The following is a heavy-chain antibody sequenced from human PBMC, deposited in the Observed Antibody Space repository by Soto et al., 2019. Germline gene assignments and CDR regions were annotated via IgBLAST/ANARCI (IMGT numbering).Heavy chain of an antibody. CDR1: RFTFSDFA. Sequence: DVQLLESGGGLVQPGGSLTLSCAASRFTFSDFAMSWVRQAPGKGLEWVSSIGGGGSDTYYADSVKGRFTISRDNSKNTLYLQMDSLREEDKAVYYCAKDAVPYNGKWEWFDSWGQGTLVIVSS. D-gene: IGHD1-20*01. J-gene: IGHJ5*01. CDR2: IGGGGSDT. V-gene: IGHV3-23*01. CDR3: AKDAVPYNGKWEWFDS.